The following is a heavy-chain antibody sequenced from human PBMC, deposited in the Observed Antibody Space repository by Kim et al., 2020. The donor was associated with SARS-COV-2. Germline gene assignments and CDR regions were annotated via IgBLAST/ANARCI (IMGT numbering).Heavy chain of an antibody. V-gene: IGHV3-33*08. CDR2: ISSDGSKK. J-gene: IGHJ4*03. CDR3: ARGCSDSCCY. CDR1: GFSFSGYD. Sequence: GGSLRLSCAASGFSFSGYDMHWVRQAPGKGLEWVSFISSDGSKKDSEDSVKGRFTISRDNAENTLYLQMNSLRAEDTAVYYCARGCSDSCCY. D-gene: IGHD2-15*01.